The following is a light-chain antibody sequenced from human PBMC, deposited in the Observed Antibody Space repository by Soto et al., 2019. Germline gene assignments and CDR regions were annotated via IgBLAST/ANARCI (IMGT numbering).Light chain of an antibody. CDR1: RDISNS. CDR3: QQTSAFPRT. CDR2: GAS. J-gene: IGKJ2*01. Sequence: DIQMTQSPSSVSASVGDRLTITCRASRDISNSLAWYQQTPGKAPKLLLRGASSLHRGVPSRFSGGGAGTEFTITISSLQPADFATYYCQQTSAFPRTFGQGTKVDVK. V-gene: IGKV1-12*01.